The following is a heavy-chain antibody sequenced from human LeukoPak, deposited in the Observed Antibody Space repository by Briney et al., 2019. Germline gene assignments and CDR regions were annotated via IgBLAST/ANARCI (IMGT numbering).Heavy chain of an antibody. Sequence: GGSLRLSCAASGFTFSSYAMSWVRQAPGKGLEWVSAISGSGGSTYYADSVKGRFTISRDNSKNTLYLQMNSLRAEDTAVYYCAKDAAGFEDDILTCYYKGLFDYWGQGTLVTVSS. J-gene: IGHJ4*02. CDR3: AKDAAGFEDDILTCYYKGLFDY. D-gene: IGHD3-9*01. CDR1: GFTFSSYA. V-gene: IGHV3-23*01. CDR2: ISGSGGST.